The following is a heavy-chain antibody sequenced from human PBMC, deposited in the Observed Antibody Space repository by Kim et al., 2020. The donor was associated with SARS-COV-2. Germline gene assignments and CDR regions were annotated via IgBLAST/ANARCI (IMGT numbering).Heavy chain of an antibody. Sequence: TYYSPSLTSRLTISVDTSKTQFSLNLSSVTAADTAVYYCARDYDSSGYYDTWGQGILVTVSS. J-gene: IGHJ5*02. D-gene: IGHD3-22*01. CDR2: T. CDR3: ARDYDSSGYYDT. V-gene: IGHV4-31*02.